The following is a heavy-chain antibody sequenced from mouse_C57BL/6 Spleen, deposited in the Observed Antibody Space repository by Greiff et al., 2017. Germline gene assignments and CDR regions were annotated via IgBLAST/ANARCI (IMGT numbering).Heavy chain of an antibody. V-gene: IGHV1-15*01. CDR1: GYTFTDYE. Sequence: VKLMESGAELVRPGASVTLSCKASGYTFTDYEMHWVKQTPVHGLEWIGAIDPETGGTAYNQKFKGKAILTADKSSSTAYMELRSLTSEDSAVYYCTSLPRAYWGQGTLVTVSA. CDR3: TSLPRAY. J-gene: IGHJ3*01. CDR2: IDPETGGT.